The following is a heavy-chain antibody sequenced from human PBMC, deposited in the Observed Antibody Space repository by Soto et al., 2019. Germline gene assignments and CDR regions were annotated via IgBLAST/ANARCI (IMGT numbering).Heavy chain of an antibody. CDR1: GFTFSYYT. J-gene: IGHJ4*02. V-gene: IGHV3-21*02. D-gene: IGHD3-22*01. Sequence: EVQLVESGGGLVKPGGSLRLSCAASGFTFSYYTMNWVRQAPGKGLEWISSISSSSGYYIYYADSVKGRFTISRDNAKNSLYLQMNSLRAEDTAVYYCAREDNSGYSNPGLDHWGQGTLVTVSS. CDR3: AREDNSGYSNPGLDH. CDR2: ISSSSGYYI.